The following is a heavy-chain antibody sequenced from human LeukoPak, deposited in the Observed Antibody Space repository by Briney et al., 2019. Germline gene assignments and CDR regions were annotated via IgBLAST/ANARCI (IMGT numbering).Heavy chain of an antibody. CDR3: ARLITGTTTAFDI. CDR2: VYTSGST. Sequence: SETLSLTCSVSGGSISGYYWTWIRQPAGKGLEWIGRVYTSGSTHYNPSLKTRLAMSVDTSKNQFSLKLSSVTAADTAVYYCARLITGTTTAFDIWGQGTMVTVSS. J-gene: IGHJ3*02. V-gene: IGHV4-4*07. D-gene: IGHD1-7*01. CDR1: GGSISGYY.